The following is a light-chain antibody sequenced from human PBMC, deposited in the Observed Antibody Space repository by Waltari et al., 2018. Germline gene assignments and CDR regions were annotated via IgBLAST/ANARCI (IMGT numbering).Light chain of an antibody. CDR1: SSDVGLYNY. J-gene: IGLJ3*02. V-gene: IGLV2-14*01. CDR3: SSYTTSDTIWV. Sequence: QSALTQPASVSGSPGQSITITCTGTSSDVGLYNYVSWYQQHPGKAPKVIIYDVNTRPAGVSDRCSGSKSANTASLTISGLQAEDEADYHCSSYTTSDTIWVFGGGTKLTVL. CDR2: DVN.